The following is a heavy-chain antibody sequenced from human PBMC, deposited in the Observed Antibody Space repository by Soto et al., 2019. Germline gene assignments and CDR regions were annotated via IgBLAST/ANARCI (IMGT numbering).Heavy chain of an antibody. V-gene: IGHV3-74*03. J-gene: IGHJ4*02. D-gene: IGHD2-21*01. CDR3: VRDMQLWRLDS. Sequence: EVQLVESGGGLVQPGESLRLSCAASGLTFSSYWMHWVRQAPGKGLVWVSRINTDGSVAMYVDSVKGRFTISRDNAQNTLYLHMNSLRAEDTAVYYCVRDMQLWRLDSWGQGTRVTVSS. CDR1: GLTFSSYW. CDR2: INTDGSVA.